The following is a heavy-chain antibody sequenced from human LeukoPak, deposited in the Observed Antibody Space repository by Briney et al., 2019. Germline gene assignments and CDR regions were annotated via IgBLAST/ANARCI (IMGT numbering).Heavy chain of an antibody. J-gene: IGHJ6*04. CDR3: ARGLWSVRGVFCYGMDV. CDR1: GGTFSSYA. CDR2: IIPIFGTA. V-gene: IGHV1-69*13. D-gene: IGHD3-10*01. Sequence: SVKVSCKASGGTFSSYAISWVRQAPGQGLEWMGGIIPIFGTANYAQKFQGRVTITADESTSTAYMELSSLRSEDTAVYYCARGLWSVRGVFCYGMDVWGKGTTVTVSS.